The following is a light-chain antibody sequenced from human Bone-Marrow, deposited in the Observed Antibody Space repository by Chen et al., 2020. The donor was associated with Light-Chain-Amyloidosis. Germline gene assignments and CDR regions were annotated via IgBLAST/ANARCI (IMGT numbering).Light chain of an antibody. Sequence: SHELTQPPSVSVSPGQTARITCSGDDLPTKYAYWYQQKPGQAPVLVIHRDTERPSGISDRCAGASAGKTAKVTISGVQAEDEADYNCQSADSSGTYEGIFGGGTKLTVL. CDR3: QSADSSGTYEGI. CDR2: RDT. V-gene: IGLV3-25*03. J-gene: IGLJ2*01. CDR1: DLPTKY.